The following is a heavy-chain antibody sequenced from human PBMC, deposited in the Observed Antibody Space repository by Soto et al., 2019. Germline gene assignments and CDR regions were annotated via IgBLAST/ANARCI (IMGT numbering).Heavy chain of an antibody. Sequence: ASVKVSCKACGYTFTSYYMHWVRQAPGQGLEWMGIINPSGGSTSYAQKFQGRVTMTRDTSTSTVYMELSSLRSEDTAVYYCARMEHLGELSLFPDAFDIWGQGTMVTVS. CDR2: INPSGGST. J-gene: IGHJ3*02. D-gene: IGHD3-16*02. CDR3: ARMEHLGELSLFPDAFDI. V-gene: IGHV1-46*03. CDR1: GYTFTSYY.